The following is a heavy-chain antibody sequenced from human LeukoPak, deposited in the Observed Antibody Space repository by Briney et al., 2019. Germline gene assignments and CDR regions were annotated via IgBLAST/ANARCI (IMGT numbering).Heavy chain of an antibody. CDR1: GGSISSYY. D-gene: IGHD5-12*01. Sequence: SDTLSLTCTVSGGSISSYYWSSIGQPPGKGLEGIGYIYYSESTNYNTSLKSRVTISVATSKNQFSLKLSSVTAADTAVYYCARVGRGYTQTHYYYYMDVWGKGTTVTVSS. CDR2: IYYSEST. J-gene: IGHJ6*03. V-gene: IGHV4-59*07. CDR3: ARVGRGYTQTHYYYYMDV.